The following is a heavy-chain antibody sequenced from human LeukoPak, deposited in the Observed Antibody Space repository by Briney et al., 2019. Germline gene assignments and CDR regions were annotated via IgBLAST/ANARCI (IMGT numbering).Heavy chain of an antibody. CDR2: IYYSGST. V-gene: IGHV4-39*07. CDR3: ARGRAKSVVRGGRGIDY. J-gene: IGHJ4*02. Sequence: SETLSLTCTVSGGSISSSSYYWGWIRQPPGKGLEWIGSIYYSGSTYYNPSLKSRVTISVDTSKNQFSLKLSSVTAADTAVYYCARGRAKSVVRGGRGIDYWGQGTLVTVSS. D-gene: IGHD3-10*01. CDR1: GGSISSSSYY.